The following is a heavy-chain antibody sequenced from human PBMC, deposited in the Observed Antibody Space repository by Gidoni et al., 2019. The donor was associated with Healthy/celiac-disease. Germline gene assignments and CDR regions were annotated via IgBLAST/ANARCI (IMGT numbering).Heavy chain of an antibody. Sequence: QVQLQESGPGLVKPSETLSLTCTVSGGSISSYYWGWIRQPPGKGLEWIGYIYYSGSTNYNPSLKSRVTISVDTSKNQFSLKLSSVTAADTAVYYCARDPVSSGWYPYYYYGMDVWGQGTTVTVSS. J-gene: IGHJ6*02. V-gene: IGHV4-59*01. D-gene: IGHD6-19*01. CDR3: ARDPVSSGWYPYYYYGMDV. CDR1: GGSISSYY. CDR2: IYYSGST.